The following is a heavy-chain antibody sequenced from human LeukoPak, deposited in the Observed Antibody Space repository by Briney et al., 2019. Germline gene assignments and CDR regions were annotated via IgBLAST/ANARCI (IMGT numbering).Heavy chain of an antibody. CDR1: GYTFTSYA. J-gene: IGHJ3*02. V-gene: IGHV1-3*01. D-gene: IGHD5-24*01. CDR2: INAGNGNT. CDR3: ARWPEDGYKAFDI. Sequence: ASVKVSCKASGYTFTSYAMHWVRQAPGQRLEWMGWINAGNGNTKYSQKFQGRVTITRDTSASTAYMELSSLRSEDTAVYYCARWPEDGYKAFDIWGQGTMVTVSS.